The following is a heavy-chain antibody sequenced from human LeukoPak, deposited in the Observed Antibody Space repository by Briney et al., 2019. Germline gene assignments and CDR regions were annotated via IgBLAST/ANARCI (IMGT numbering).Heavy chain of an antibody. CDR1: GITLSNYG. D-gene: IGHD3-22*01. CDR2: ISDRGGRT. CDR3: AKRGVVIRVILVGFHKEANYFDS. Sequence: GGSLRLSCAVSGITLSNYGMSWVRQAPGKGLEWVAGISDRGGRTNYADSVKGRFTVYRDNPKNTLYLQMNSLRAEDTAVYFCAKRGVVIRVILVGFHKEANYFDSWGQGALVTVSS. V-gene: IGHV3-23*01. J-gene: IGHJ4*02.